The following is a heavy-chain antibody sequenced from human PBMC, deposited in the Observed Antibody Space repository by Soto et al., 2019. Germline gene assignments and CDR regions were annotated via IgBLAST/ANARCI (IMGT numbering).Heavy chain of an antibody. CDR3: ARGKVGATSEDAFDI. CDR1: GFTFSSYA. J-gene: IGHJ3*02. Sequence: XGSLRLSFAASGFTFSSYAMHWVRQAPGKGLEWVAVISYDGSNKYYADSVKGRFTISRDNSKNTLYLQMNSLRAEDTAVYYCARGKVGATSEDAFDIWGQGTMVTVSS. V-gene: IGHV3-30-3*01. D-gene: IGHD1-26*01. CDR2: ISYDGSNK.